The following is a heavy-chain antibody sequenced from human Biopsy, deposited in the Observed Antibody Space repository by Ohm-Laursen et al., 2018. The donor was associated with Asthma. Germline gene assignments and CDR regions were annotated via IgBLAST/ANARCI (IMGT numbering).Heavy chain of an antibody. J-gene: IGHJ6*02. CDR3: ARGYSGTDRIVYYYSGLEV. D-gene: IGHD5-12*01. Sequence: SVKVSCKVSGGSFSNFAISWVRQAPGQGLEWMGGLIPVLGTPDHAQMFEGRVTITADESTSTAYMELSSLRSEDTAVYYCARGYSGTDRIVYYYSGLEVWGQGTTVTVSS. V-gene: IGHV1-69*13. CDR2: LIPVLGTP. CDR1: GGSFSNFA.